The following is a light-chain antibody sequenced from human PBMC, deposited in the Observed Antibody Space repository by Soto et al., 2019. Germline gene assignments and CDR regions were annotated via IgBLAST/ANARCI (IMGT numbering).Light chain of an antibody. CDR1: QSVYSN. J-gene: IGKJ5*01. V-gene: IGKV3-15*01. CDR3: QQYNNWPIT. CDR2: GAS. Sequence: IVMTQSPDSLSVSPGERVTLSCRASQSVYSNLAWYRHKPGQAPRLLIYGASTRATGIPARFSGSGSGTEFTLTISSLQSEDFAVYYCQQYNNWPITFGQGTLLEIK.